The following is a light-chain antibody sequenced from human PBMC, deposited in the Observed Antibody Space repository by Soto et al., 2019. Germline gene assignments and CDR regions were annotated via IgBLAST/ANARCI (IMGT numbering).Light chain of an antibody. CDR2: EVT. V-gene: IGLV2-14*01. CDR3: SSYTSTNHVV. CDR1: SNDVGGYNY. Sequence: QSALTQPASVSGSPGQSITISCTGTSNDVGGYNYVSWYQQYPGKAPKVMIYEVTKRPSGVSNRFSGSKSGNTASLTISGLQAEDETDYYCSSYTSTNHVVFGGGTKLTVL. J-gene: IGLJ2*01.